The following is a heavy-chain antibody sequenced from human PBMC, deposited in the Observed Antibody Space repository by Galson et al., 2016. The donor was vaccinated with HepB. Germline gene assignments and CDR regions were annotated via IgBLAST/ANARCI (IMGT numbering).Heavy chain of an antibody. D-gene: IGHD4-17*01. CDR2: ISGNGETR. CDR3: AKGYGYFDS. V-gene: IGHV3-23*01. J-gene: IGHJ4*02. Sequence: SLRLSCAASGFTFSNYAMTWVRQAPGKGLEWVSTISGNGETRFYADSVKGRFPISRDNSKNTLSLQMNSLRAEDTAVYYCAKGYGYFDSWGQGTLVTGSS. CDR1: GFTFSNYA.